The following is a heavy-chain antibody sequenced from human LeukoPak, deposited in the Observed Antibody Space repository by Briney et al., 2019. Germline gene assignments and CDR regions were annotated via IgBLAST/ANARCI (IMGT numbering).Heavy chain of an antibody. CDR2: IYTSGST. CDR1: GGSISSYY. D-gene: IGHD3-22*01. V-gene: IGHV4-4*07. CDR3: AREGDSSGYYYVTHFDY. Sequence: SETLSLTCTVPGGSISSYYGSWIRQPAGRGLEWIGRIYTSGSTNYNPSLKSRVTMSVDTSKNQFSLKLSSVTAADTAVYYCAREGDSSGYYYVTHFDYWGQGTLVTVSS. J-gene: IGHJ4*02.